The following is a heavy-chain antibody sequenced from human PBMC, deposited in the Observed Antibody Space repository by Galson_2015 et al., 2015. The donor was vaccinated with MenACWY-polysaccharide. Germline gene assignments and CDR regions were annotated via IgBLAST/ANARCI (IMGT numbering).Heavy chain of an antibody. CDR3: ARAPTPYCSSTSCFNKYAFDI. V-gene: IGHV4-39*01. Sequence: ETLSLTCTVSSGSISSRGHHWGWIRQPPGEGLEWIGIVYYSGNTYYNPSLESPVTISIDTSKNQFPLKLNSATAADTALYYCARAPTPYCSSTSCFNKYAFDIWGQGTMVTVSS. D-gene: IGHD2-2*01. CDR2: VYYSGNT. CDR1: SGSISSRGHH. J-gene: IGHJ3*02.